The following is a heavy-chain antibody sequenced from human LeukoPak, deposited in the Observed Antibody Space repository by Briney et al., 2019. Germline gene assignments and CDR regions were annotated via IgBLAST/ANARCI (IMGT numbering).Heavy chain of an antibody. J-gene: IGHJ4*02. CDR3: AKGTWQQLIHDY. CDR2: ISGSGGST. V-gene: IGHV3-23*01. Sequence: GGSLRLSCAASGFTFSTHSMNWVREAPGKGLERVSGISGSGGSTYYADSVKGRFTFSRDNSKNTLYLQMNSLRAADTAIYYCAKGTWQQLIHDYWGQGTLVTVSS. D-gene: IGHD6-13*01. CDR1: GFTFSTHS.